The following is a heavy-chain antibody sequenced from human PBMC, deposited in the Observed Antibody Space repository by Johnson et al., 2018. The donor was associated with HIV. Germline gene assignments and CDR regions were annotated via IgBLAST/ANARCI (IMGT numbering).Heavy chain of an antibody. CDR2: ISYDGGNK. CDR3: ARDYREANAFDI. D-gene: IGHD1-26*01. J-gene: IGHJ3*02. V-gene: IGHV3-30-3*01. Sequence: QMLLVESGGGLVQPGGSLRLSCSTSGFSFSDYWMSWVRQAPGKGLDWVAVISYDGGNKYYADSVKGRFTISRDNSKNTLYLQMNSLRVEDTAVYYCARDYREANAFDIWGQGTMVTVSS. CDR1: GFSFSDYW.